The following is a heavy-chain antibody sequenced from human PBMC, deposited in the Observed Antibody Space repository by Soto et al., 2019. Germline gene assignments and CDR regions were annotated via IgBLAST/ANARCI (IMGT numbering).Heavy chain of an antibody. CDR3: AKRELDDN. CDR1: GFTFRSYH. Sequence: VHLLESGGALVQPGGSLRLSCVASGFTFRSYHMSWVRQAPGKGLEWVSGISDSGARTDYADSVKGRFIVSRDNSKSTLYLQMNALRSEDTAIYFCAKRELDDNWGQGTLVTVSS. D-gene: IGHD1-26*01. J-gene: IGHJ4*02. V-gene: IGHV3-23*01. CDR2: ISDSGART.